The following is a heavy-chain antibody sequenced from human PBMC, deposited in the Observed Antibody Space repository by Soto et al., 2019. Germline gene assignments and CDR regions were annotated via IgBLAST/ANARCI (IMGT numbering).Heavy chain of an antibody. CDR1: GDSVSSNSAA. D-gene: IGHD6-19*01. V-gene: IGHV6-1*01. J-gene: IGHJ4*02. CDR3: ARESERLWLVPRIDY. Sequence: SQTLSLTCAISGDSVSSNSAAWNWIRQSPSRGLEWLGRTYYRSKWYNDHAVSVKSRITINPDTSKNQFSLQLNSVTPEDTAVYYCARESERLWLVPRIDYWGQGTLVTVSS. CDR2: TYYRSKWYN.